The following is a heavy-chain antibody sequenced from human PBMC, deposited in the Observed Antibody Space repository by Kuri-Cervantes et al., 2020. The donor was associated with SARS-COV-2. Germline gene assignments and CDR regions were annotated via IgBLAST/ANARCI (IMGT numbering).Heavy chain of an antibody. D-gene: IGHD3-22*01. CDR2: INHSGSA. Sequence: GSLRLSCAASGFTVSSNYMSWIRQPPGKGLEWIGEINHSGSANYNPSLKSRVTISVDTSKNQFSLKLSSVTAADTAVYYCARDVRRLRNYYDSSGYPDYWGQGTLVTSPQ. CDR1: GFTVSSNY. V-gene: IGHV4-34*01. CDR3: ARDVRRLRNYYDSSGYPDY. J-gene: IGHJ4*02.